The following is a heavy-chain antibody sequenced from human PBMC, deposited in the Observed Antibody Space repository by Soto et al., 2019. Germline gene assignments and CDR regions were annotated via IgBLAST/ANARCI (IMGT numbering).Heavy chain of an antibody. CDR3: ARLGSSGWYQGSYFDY. D-gene: IGHD6-19*01. CDR2: IKSSGST. CDR1: GGSITRNDHY. J-gene: IGHJ4*02. Sequence: QLQLQESGPGLVRPSETLSLICTVSGGSITRNDHYWGWIRQSPGKGLEWIGDIKSSGSTNYNLSLKSRVSTSVETYKNQFSLKMNSVTAADTAVYYCARLGSSGWYQGSYFDYWGQGTLVTVSS. V-gene: IGHV4-39*01.